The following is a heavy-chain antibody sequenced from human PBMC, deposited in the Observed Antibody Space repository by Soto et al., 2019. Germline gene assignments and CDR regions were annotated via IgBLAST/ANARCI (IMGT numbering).Heavy chain of an antibody. J-gene: IGHJ4*02. CDR3: VRVGEGYLIAPYFDY. CDR1: GGSISSYY. CDR2: IYYSGST. Sequence: PSETLSLTCTVSGGSISSYYWSWIRQPPGKGLEWIGYIYYSGSTNYNPSLKSRVTISVDTSKNQFSLKLSSVTAADTAVYYCVRVGEGYLIAPYFDYWGQGTLVTVSS. D-gene: IGHD2-21*01. V-gene: IGHV4-59*01.